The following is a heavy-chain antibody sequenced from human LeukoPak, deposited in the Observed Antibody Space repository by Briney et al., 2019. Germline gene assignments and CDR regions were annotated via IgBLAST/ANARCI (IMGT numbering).Heavy chain of an antibody. Sequence: GGSLRLSCAASGFTFSSYAMHWVRQAPGKGLGWVAVISYDGSNKYYADSVKGRFTISRDNSKNTLYLQMNSLRAEDTAVYYCARDLEHYDFWSGYYYWGQGTLVTVSS. D-gene: IGHD3-3*01. J-gene: IGHJ4*02. CDR2: ISYDGSNK. CDR1: GFTFSSYA. CDR3: ARDLEHYDFWSGYYY. V-gene: IGHV3-30-3*01.